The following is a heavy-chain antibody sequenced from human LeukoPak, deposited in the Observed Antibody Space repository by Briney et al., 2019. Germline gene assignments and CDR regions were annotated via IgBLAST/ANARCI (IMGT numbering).Heavy chain of an antibody. Sequence: GGSLRLSCAASGFIVTNYYMNWVRQAPGKGLEWVSVIYSGGSTSSADSVKGRFTISRDSSKNTLYLQVNTLRAEDTAVYYCARESSGHYFDHWGQGTLDTVSS. CDR2: IYSGGST. CDR1: GFIVTNYY. CDR3: ARESSGHYFDH. V-gene: IGHV3-53*01. J-gene: IGHJ4*02. D-gene: IGHD6-25*01.